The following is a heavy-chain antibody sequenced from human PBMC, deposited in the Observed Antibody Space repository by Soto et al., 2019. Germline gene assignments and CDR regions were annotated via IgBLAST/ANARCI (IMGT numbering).Heavy chain of an antibody. D-gene: IGHD6-13*01. CDR3: ARMSATGTRWFDP. J-gene: IGHJ5*02. CDR2: ISYRGIT. Sequence: QVQLQESGPGLVKPSQTLSLTCTVSGGSFSRGAYHWSWVRQHPGQGLEWIASISYRGITYSNPSLKSRLSMSVDTSKNQFSLNLTSVTAADTAVYHCARMSATGTRWFDPWGQGTLVTVSS. V-gene: IGHV4-31*03. CDR1: GGSFSRGAYH.